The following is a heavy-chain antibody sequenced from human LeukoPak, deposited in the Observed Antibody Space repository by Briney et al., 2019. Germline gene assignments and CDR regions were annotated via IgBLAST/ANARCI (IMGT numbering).Heavy chain of an antibody. CDR1: GFTFSSYG. J-gene: IGHJ6*02. D-gene: IGHD5-12*01. CDR2: IRYDGSNK. Sequence: PGGSLRLSCAASGFTFSSYGMHWVRQAPGKGLEWVAFIRYDGSNKYYADSVKGRFTISRDNSKNTLYLQMNSLRAEDTAVYYCAKDWSGYSGYFYYYYYGMDVWGQGTTVTVSS. V-gene: IGHV3-30*02. CDR3: AKDWSGYSGYFYYYYYGMDV.